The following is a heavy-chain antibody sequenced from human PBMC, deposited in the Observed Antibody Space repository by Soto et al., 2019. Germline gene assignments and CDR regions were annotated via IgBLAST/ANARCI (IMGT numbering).Heavy chain of an antibody. CDR1: GYTFTSYD. CDR2: MSPKTANT. Sequence: QVQLVQSGAEVKKPGASVKVSCKASGYTFTSYDINWVRQTAGQGLVWMGWMSPKTANTGYAQKFQGRVTMTRSTSISTAYMELSSLTSEDTAVYYCTGGPPNWGFDSWGQGTPVTVSS. D-gene: IGHD7-27*01. CDR3: TGGPPNWGFDS. J-gene: IGHJ5*01. V-gene: IGHV1-8*01.